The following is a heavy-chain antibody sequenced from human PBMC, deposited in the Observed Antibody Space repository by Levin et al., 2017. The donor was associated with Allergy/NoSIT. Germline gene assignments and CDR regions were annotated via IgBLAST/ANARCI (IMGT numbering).Heavy chain of an antibody. Sequence: ASVKVSCKASGYTFTSYDINWVRQATGQGLEWMGWMNPNSGNTGYAQKFQGRVTMTRNTSISTAYMELSSLRSEDTAVYYCARNERSEDIVVVEFDPWGQGTLVTVSS. D-gene: IGHD2-2*01. CDR3: ARNERSEDIVVVEFDP. CDR2: MNPNSGNT. V-gene: IGHV1-8*01. CDR1: GYTFTSYD. J-gene: IGHJ5*02.